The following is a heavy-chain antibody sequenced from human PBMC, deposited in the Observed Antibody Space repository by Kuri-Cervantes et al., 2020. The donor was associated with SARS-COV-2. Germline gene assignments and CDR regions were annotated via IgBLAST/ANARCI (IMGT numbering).Heavy chain of an antibody. J-gene: IGHJ4*02. CDR2: ISYDGSNK. CDR1: EFTFSSYG. CDR3: ARDKSPEDYFDY. Sequence: GGSLRLSCAASEFTFSSYGMHGVRQAPGKGLEWVAVISYDGSNKYYADSVKGRFTISRDNSKNTLYLQMNSLRAEDTAVYYCARDKSPEDYFDYWGQGTLVTVSS. V-gene: IGHV3-30*03.